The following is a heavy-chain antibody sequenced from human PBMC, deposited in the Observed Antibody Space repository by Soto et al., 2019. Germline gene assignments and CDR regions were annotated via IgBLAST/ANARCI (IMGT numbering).Heavy chain of an antibody. D-gene: IGHD4-17*01. Sequence: PSETLSLTCTVSGGSISSGGYYWSWIRQHPGKGLEWIGYIYYSGSTYYNPSLKSRVTISVDTSKNQFSLKLSSVTAADTAVYYCARDSEFNDYGGNSGLDYWGQGTLVTVSS. CDR3: ARDSEFNDYGGNSGLDY. V-gene: IGHV4-31*03. CDR2: IYYSGST. CDR1: GGSISSGGYY. J-gene: IGHJ4*02.